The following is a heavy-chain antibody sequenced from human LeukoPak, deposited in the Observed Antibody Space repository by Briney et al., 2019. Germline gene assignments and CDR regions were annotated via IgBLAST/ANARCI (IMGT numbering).Heavy chain of an antibody. CDR2: ISGSGGST. D-gene: IGHD3-22*01. CDR1: GFTFSSYA. J-gene: IGHJ4*02. V-gene: IGHV3-23*01. Sequence: GGSLRLSCAASGFTFSSYAMSWVRQAPGKGLEWVSAISGSGGSTYYADSVKGRFTISRDNSKNTLYLQMNSLRAEDTVVYYCAKDRGYYDSNGLDYWGQGTLVTVSS. CDR3: AKDRGYYDSNGLDY.